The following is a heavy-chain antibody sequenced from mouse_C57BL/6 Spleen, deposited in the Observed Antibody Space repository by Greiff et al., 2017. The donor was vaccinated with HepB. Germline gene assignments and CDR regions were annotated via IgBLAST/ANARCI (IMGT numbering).Heavy chain of an antibody. Sequence: EVKLEESGGGLVKPGGSLKLSCAASGFTFSSYAMSWVRQTPEKRLEWVATISDGGSYTYYPDNVKGRFTISRDNAKNNLYLQMSHLKSEDTAMYYCARDGGSDAMDYWGQGTSVTVSS. CDR3: ARDGGSDAMDY. CDR1: GFTFSSYA. CDR2: ISDGGSYT. V-gene: IGHV5-4*01. D-gene: IGHD1-1*02. J-gene: IGHJ4*01.